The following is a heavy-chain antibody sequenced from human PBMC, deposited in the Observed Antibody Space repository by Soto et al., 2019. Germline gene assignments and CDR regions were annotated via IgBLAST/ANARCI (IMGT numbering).Heavy chain of an antibody. D-gene: IGHD1-7*01. CDR2: INHRGST. CDR3: ARDKTTGLFDY. Sequence: QVQLQQWGAGLLKPLETLSLTCAVYGGSFSGYYWTWIRQPPGTGLEWMGEINHRGSTNYNPSLKARVTISLDTSKNLFSLQLTSVTAADTAVYYCARDKTTGLFDYWGQGTLVTVSS. CDR1: GGSFSGYY. J-gene: IGHJ4*02. V-gene: IGHV4-34*01.